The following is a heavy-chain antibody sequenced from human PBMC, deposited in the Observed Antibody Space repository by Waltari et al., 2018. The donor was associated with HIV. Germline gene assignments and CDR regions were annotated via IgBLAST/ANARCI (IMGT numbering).Heavy chain of an antibody. CDR1: GGSVSSDSHY. CDR2: IYYSGST. J-gene: IGHJ6*02. Sequence: VKPSQTLSLTCTVSGGSVSSDSHYWSWIRQHPGKGLEWIGYIYYSGSTYYNPSLKSRVIISIDTSQNQFSLELTSVTAADTAVYYCARDSGLYGTYSHGMDVWGQGTTVTVSS. CDR3: ARDSGLYGTYSHGMDV. V-gene: IGHV4-31*03. D-gene: IGHD4-17*01.